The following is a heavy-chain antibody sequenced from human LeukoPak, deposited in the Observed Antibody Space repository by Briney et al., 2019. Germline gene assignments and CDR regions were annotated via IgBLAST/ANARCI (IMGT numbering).Heavy chain of an antibody. CDR3: AKSYGSGTYYWIWDY. Sequence: PGGSLRLSCAASGFTFNSYGMHWVRQAPGKGLEWVALISYDGSYKYYEASVKGRFTISRDNSKNTLYLQMNSLRAEDTAVYYCAKSYGSGTYYWIWDYWGQGTLASVSS. CDR1: GFTFNSYG. J-gene: IGHJ4*02. D-gene: IGHD3-10*01. V-gene: IGHV3-30*18. CDR2: ISYDGSYK.